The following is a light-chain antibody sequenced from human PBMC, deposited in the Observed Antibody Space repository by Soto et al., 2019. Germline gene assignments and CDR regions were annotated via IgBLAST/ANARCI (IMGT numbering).Light chain of an antibody. CDR1: QSVSSKY. CDR2: GTS. J-gene: IGKJ1*01. V-gene: IGKV3-20*01. CDR3: QQSHSSPRT. Sequence: DIVLTQSPGTLSLSPGERATLSCRASQSVSSKYLAWYQQKPGQPPRVLIYGTSIRATGIPERFSGGGSGTDFTLTINSVQPEDFGIYYCQQSHSSPRTFGQGTTV.